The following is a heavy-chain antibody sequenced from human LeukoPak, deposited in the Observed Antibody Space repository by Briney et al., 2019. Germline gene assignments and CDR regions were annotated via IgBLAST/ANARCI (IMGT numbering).Heavy chain of an antibody. Sequence: PSETLSLTCTVSGDSIYITNYYWDWIRQPPGKGLEWIGNIFHSGDTKYNPSLKNRVTISMEPSKNQFSLRLSSVTAADTAVYYCARSVKKYGLRNWFDPWGQGSLVIVSS. D-gene: IGHD3-10*01. CDR3: ARSVKKYGLRNWFDP. J-gene: IGHJ5*02. CDR1: GDSIYITNYY. V-gene: IGHV4-39*01. CDR2: IFHSGDT.